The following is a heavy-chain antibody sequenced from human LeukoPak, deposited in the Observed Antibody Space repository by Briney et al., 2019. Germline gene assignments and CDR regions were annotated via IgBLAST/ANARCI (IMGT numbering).Heavy chain of an antibody. CDR1: GFTFSSYA. V-gene: IGHV3-23*01. CDR2: ISGSGGSA. Sequence: GGSLRLSCAASGFTFSSYAMSWVRQAPGKGLEWGLAISGSGGSAYYADTVKGRFTISRDNSKNTLYLQMNSLSAEDTAVYYCAKHPPLGYYYDSSGYTFDYCGQGTLVTVSS. D-gene: IGHD3-22*01. CDR3: AKHPPLGYYYDSSGYTFDY. J-gene: IGHJ4*02.